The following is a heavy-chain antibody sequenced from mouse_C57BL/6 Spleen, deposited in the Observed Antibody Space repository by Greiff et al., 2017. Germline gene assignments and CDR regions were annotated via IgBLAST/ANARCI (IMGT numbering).Heavy chain of an antibody. J-gene: IGHJ4*01. Sequence: VQLKESGPELVKPGASVKIPCKASGYTFTDYNMDWVKQSHGKSLEWIGDINPNNGGTIYNQKFKGKATLTVDKSSSTAYMELRSLTSEDTAVYYCARKEDYYGNPHYYAMDYWGQGTSVTVSS. V-gene: IGHV1-18*01. CDR2: INPNNGGT. D-gene: IGHD2-1*01. CDR3: ARKEDYYGNPHYYAMDY. CDR1: GYTFTDYN.